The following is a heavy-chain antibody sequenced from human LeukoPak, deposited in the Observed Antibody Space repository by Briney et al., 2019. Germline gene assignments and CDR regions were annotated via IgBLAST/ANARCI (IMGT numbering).Heavy chain of an antibody. Sequence: GGSLRLSCAASGFTFSNYWMHWVRQAPGKGLVWVSRINSDGGSTSYADCVKGRVTISRDNAKNTLYLQMNSLRAEDTAVYYCARGKIQLWLFDPWGQGTLVTVSS. V-gene: IGHV3-74*01. CDR2: INSDGGST. CDR3: ARGKIQLWLFDP. CDR1: GFTFSNYW. J-gene: IGHJ5*02. D-gene: IGHD5-18*01.